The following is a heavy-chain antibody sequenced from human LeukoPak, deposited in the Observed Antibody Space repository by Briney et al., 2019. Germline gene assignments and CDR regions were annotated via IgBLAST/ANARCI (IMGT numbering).Heavy chain of an antibody. Sequence: GGSLRLSCAASGFTFSDHFMDWVRQAPGKGLEWVSSITSSSSYISYADSVKGRFTISRDNAKNSVYLQMNSLRAEDTAVYYCARAQVVDYWGQGTLVTVSS. J-gene: IGHJ4*02. CDR2: ITSSSSYI. D-gene: IGHD2-15*01. CDR3: ARAQVVDY. CDR1: GFTFSDHF. V-gene: IGHV3-21*01.